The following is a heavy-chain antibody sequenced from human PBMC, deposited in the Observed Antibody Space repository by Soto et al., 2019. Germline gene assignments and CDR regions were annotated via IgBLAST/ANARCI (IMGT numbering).Heavy chain of an antibody. D-gene: IGHD2-2*01. CDR1: GGSISSGGYY. J-gene: IGHJ6*03. CDR2: IYYSGST. CDR3: ARRVGYCSSTSCYSAKGLVYYYYYYMDV. V-gene: IGHV4-31*03. Sequence: PSETLSLTCTVSGGSISSGGYYWSWILQHPGKGLEWIGYIYYSGSTYYNPSLKSRVAISVDTSKNQFSLKLSSVTAADTAVYYCARRVGYCSSTSCYSAKGLVYYYYYYMDVWGKGTTVTV.